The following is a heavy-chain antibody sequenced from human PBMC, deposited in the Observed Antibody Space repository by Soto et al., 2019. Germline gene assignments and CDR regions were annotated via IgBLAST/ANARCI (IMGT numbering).Heavy chain of an antibody. CDR2: SSATGAGT. V-gene: IGHV3-23*01. CDR1: GFTFSGYG. D-gene: IGHD1-7*01. J-gene: IGHJ4*02. CDR3: AKDRRAGGNYGFYSDF. Sequence: EVQLLESGGGLVQPGGSLRLSCAASGFTFSGYGMTWVRQAPGKGLEWVSFSSATGAGTYYADSVKGRFTISRDNSKNPLYLQMTSLRADDTAVCYCAKDRRAGGNYGFYSDFWGQGALVIVSS.